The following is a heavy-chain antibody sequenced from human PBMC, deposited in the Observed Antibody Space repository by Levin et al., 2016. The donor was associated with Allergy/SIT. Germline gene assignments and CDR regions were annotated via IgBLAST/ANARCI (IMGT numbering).Heavy chain of an antibody. CDR1: GGSISSSSCY. CDR2: IYYSGST. Sequence: SETLSLTCTVSGGSISSSSCYWGWIRQPPGKGLEWIGSIYYSGSTYYNPSLKSRVTISVDTSKNQFSLKLSSVTAADTAVYYCARVLMVATHRSFDYWGQGTLVTVSS. V-gene: IGHV4-39*01. J-gene: IGHJ4*02. CDR3: ARVLMVATHRSFDY. D-gene: IGHD5-12*01.